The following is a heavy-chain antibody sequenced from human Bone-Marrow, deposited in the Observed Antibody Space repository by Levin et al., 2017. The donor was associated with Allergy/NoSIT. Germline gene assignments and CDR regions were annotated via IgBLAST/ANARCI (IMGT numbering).Heavy chain of an antibody. CDR1: GFTFALYG. Sequence: ASVKVSCQASGFTFALYGLHWLRQAPGQRLEYLGWINAGNGHPTYSQHFQGRVTFTRDTSASAAYMELNDLTSEDTAVYYCARDDLRDASPYFDYWGQGTLVTVSS. V-gene: IGHV1-3*01. J-gene: IGHJ4*02. CDR2: INAGNGHP. CDR3: ARDDLRDASPYFDY.